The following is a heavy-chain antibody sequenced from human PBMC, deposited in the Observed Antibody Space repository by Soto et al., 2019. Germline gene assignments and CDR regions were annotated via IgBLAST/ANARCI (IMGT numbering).Heavy chain of an antibody. CDR3: VRYVGYGWFDP. CDR2: ISIDNGNT. Sequence: ASVKVSCKASGYTFTSYGISWVRQAPGQGLEWMGWISIDNGNTNYAQNLQGRVTVTTDTSTSTAYMELRSLRSDDTAVYYCVRYVGYGWFDPWGQGTLVTVSS. CDR1: GYTFTSYG. V-gene: IGHV1-18*01. D-gene: IGHD3-10*01. J-gene: IGHJ5*02.